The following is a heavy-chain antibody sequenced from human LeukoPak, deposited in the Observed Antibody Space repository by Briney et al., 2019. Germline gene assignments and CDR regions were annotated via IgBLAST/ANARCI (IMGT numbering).Heavy chain of an antibody. CDR1: GFTYNSYA. CDR2: ISNSGDHT. CDR3: AKDFVASGGSYFPGFDY. Sequence: GGSLRLLCAASGFTYNSYAMNGLRQAPGKGVEWVSTISNSGDHTLYADSVKGRFHIFRDNSKNTVYLQMNILSTGDTAVYLCAKDFVASGGSYFPGFDYWGQGTLVIVSS. V-gene: IGHV3-23*01. D-gene: IGHD1-26*01. J-gene: IGHJ4*02.